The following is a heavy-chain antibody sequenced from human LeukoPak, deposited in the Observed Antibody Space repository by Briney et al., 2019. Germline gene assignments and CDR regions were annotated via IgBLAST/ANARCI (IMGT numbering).Heavy chain of an antibody. Sequence: TSETLSLTCAVYGGSFSGYYWSWIRQPPGKGLEWIGEINHSGSTNYNPSLKSRVTISVDTSKNQFSLKLSSVTAADTAVYYCHARIAVAGPDDYWGQGTLVTVSS. V-gene: IGHV4-34*01. J-gene: IGHJ4*02. CDR3: HARIAVAGPDDY. CDR2: INHSGST. CDR1: GGSFSGYY. D-gene: IGHD6-19*01.